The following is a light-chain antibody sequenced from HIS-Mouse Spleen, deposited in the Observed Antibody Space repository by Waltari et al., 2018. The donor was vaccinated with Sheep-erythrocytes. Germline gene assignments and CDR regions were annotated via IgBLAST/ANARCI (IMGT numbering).Light chain of an antibody. CDR1: SSDVGSYTL. J-gene: IGLJ3*02. Sequence: QSALTQPASVSGSPGQSITISCTGTSSDVGSYTLVSWYQQHPGKAPKLLIYAGSKRPSGVSNRFSGSKSGNTASLTISGLQAEDEADYYCCSYAGSSTPWVFGGGTKLTVL. CDR3: CSYAGSSTPWV. CDR2: AGS. V-gene: IGLV2-23*01.